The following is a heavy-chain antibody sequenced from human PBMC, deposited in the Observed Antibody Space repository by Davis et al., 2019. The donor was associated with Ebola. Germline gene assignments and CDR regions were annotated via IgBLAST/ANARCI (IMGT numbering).Heavy chain of an antibody. V-gene: IGHV5-51*01. CDR3: ARQESLYGSADY. D-gene: IGHD2-15*01. CDR2: IYAGDSDS. Sequence: PGGSLRLSCRGSGYGFADYWIAWVRQTPAKGLEWLGIIYAGDSDSRYSPSFEGQVTISVDRSITTAYLQWSSLRASDTAIYYCARQESLYGSADYWGQGTLVTVSS. CDR1: GYGFADYW. J-gene: IGHJ4*02.